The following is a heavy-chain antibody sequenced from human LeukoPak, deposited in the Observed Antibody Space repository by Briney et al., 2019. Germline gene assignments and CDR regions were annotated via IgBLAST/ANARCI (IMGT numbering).Heavy chain of an antibody. Sequence: SETLSLTCAVYGGSFSGYYWSWIRQPPGKGLEWIGEINHSGSTKYNPSLKSRVTISVDTSKNHFSLKLSSMTAADTAVYYCARGVVAAPTNFDYWGQGTLVTVSS. J-gene: IGHJ4*02. CDR2: INHSGST. V-gene: IGHV4-34*01. CDR1: GGSFSGYY. D-gene: IGHD2-15*01. CDR3: ARGVVAAPTNFDY.